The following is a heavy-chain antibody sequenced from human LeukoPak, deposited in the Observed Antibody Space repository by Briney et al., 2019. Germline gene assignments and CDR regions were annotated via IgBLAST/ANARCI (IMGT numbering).Heavy chain of an antibody. J-gene: IGHJ4*02. CDR3: ARGKDYYDSSGYFYEK. CDR1: GGSISTYY. Sequence: KSSETLSLTCTVSGGSISTYYWNWIRQPPGKGLECIGYIYYTGSTNYNPSLKSRVTISVDTSKNQFSLRLSSVTAADTAAYYCARGKDYYDSSGYFYEKWGQGTLVTVSS. D-gene: IGHD3-22*01. CDR2: IYYTGST. V-gene: IGHV4-59*01.